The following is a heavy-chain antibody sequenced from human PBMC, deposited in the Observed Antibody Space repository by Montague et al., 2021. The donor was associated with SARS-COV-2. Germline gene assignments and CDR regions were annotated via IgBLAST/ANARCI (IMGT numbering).Heavy chain of an antibody. Sequence: SETLSLTCSVSGASITSYYCTWMRQPPGKTLEWIGYISYSGTTTYNPSLESRLTISRDTSKNQFSLKLSSVTAADTAVYYCAADYGERDWFDPWGQGTLVTVSS. CDR3: AADYGERDWFDP. J-gene: IGHJ5*02. D-gene: IGHD4-17*01. CDR2: ISYSGTT. CDR1: GASITSYY. V-gene: IGHV4-59*08.